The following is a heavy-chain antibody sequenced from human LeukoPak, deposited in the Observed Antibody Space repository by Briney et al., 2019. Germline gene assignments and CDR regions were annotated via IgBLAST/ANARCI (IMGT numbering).Heavy chain of an antibody. V-gene: IGHV3-53*01. CDR1: GFTVSSNY. D-gene: IGHD3-16*01. J-gene: IGHJ3*02. CDR2: IYSGGST. Sequence: GGSLRLSCAASGFTVSSNYMSWARQAPGKALEWVSVIYSGGSTYYADPVKGRFTISRNKPKNTVYLQMNSLRAEDTAVYCCARGGPFSAFDIWGQPTMVTVPS. CDR3: ARGGPFSAFDI.